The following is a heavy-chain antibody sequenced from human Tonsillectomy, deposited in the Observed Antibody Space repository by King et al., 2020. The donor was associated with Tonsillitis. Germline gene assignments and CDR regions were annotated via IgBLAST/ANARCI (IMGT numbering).Heavy chain of an antibody. Sequence: VQLVESGGGVVQPGRSLRLSCAASGFTFSSYGIHWVRQAPGKGLEWVAVTWYDGSNKYYADSVKGLFTISRDNSKNTLYLQMNSLRAEDTAVYYCARTGHYYGSGHNDAFDIWGQGTMVTVSS. D-gene: IGHD3-10*01. J-gene: IGHJ3*02. CDR1: GFTFSSYG. CDR2: TWYDGSNK. CDR3: ARTGHYYGSGHNDAFDI. V-gene: IGHV3-33*08.